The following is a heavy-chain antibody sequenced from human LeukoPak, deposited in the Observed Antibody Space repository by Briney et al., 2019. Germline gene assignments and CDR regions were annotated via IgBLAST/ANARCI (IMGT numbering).Heavy chain of an antibody. CDR2: ISYDGSNK. CDR3: ARGSPYYYDSSGYH. CDR1: GFTFSSYA. D-gene: IGHD3-22*01. Sequence: PGGSLRLSCAASGFTFSSYAMHWVRQAPGKGLEWVAVISYDGSNKYYADSVKGRFTISRDNSKNTLYLQMNSLRAEDTAVYYCARGSPYYYDSSGYHWGQGTLVTVSS. J-gene: IGHJ4*02. V-gene: IGHV3-30-3*01.